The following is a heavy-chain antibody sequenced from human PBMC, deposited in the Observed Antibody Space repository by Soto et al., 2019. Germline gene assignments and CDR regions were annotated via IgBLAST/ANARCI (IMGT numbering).Heavy chain of an antibody. CDR3: ASGGGGGNY. CDR1: GGSVTNDNW. D-gene: IGHD3-16*01. Sequence: QVQLQESGPGLVKPSGTLSLTCAVSGGSVTNDNWWSWVRQPPGKGLEWIGEIYHSGSTNYNPSLNSRVTISIDHSNNQFSLKLNSVTAGDTAVYYCASGGGGGNYWGQGTLVTVSS. CDR2: IYHSGST. J-gene: IGHJ4*02. V-gene: IGHV4-4*02.